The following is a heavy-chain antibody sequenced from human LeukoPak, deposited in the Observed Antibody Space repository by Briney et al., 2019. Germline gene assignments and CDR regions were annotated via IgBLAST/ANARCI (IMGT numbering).Heavy chain of an antibody. J-gene: IGHJ2*01. CDR3: ARGRKRYYDFWSGPWYFDL. V-gene: IGHV1-8*01. CDR1: GYTFTSYD. D-gene: IGHD3-3*01. CDR2: MNPNSGNT. Sequence: ASVKVSCKASGYTFTSYDINWVLQATGQGLEWMGWMNPNSGNTGYAQKFQGRVTMTRDTSISTAYMELSSLRSEDTAVYYCARGRKRYYDFWSGPWYFDLWGRGTLVTVSS.